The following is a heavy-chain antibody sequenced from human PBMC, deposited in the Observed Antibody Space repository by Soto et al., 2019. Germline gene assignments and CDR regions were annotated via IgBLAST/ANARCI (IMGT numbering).Heavy chain of an antibody. V-gene: IGHV4-34*01. CDR3: ARGTITIFGAVISLATFDI. CDR1: GGSFSGYY. Sequence: QVQLQQWGAGLLKPSETLSLTCAVYGGSFSGYYWSWIRQPPGKGLEWIGEINHSGSTNYNPSLKSRVTISVDTSKNQFSLKLSSVTAADTAVYYCARGTITIFGAVISLATFDIWGQGTMVTVPS. CDR2: INHSGST. D-gene: IGHD3-3*01. J-gene: IGHJ3*02.